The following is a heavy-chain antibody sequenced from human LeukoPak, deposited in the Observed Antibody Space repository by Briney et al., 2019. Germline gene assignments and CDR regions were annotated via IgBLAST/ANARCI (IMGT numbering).Heavy chain of an antibody. CDR3: ARFSSTGY. CDR2: IKQDGSEK. Sequence: GGSLRLSCAASGFTFSSYAMSWVRQAPGKGLEWVANIKQDGSEKYYVDSVKGRFTISRDNAKNSLYLQMNSLRAEDTAVYYCARFSSTGYWGQGTLVTVSS. D-gene: IGHD2-2*01. J-gene: IGHJ4*02. CDR1: GFTFSSYA. V-gene: IGHV3-7*01.